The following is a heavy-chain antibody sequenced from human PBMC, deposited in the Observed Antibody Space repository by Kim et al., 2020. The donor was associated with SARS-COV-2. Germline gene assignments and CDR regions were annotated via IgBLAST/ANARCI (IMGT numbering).Heavy chain of an antibody. V-gene: IGHV3-23*01. CDR2: SK. J-gene: IGHJ4*02. Sequence: SKYYADSVKGRFTISRDNPKNTLYLQMNSLRVEDTAVYYCARGRAAAAGGYWGQGTLVTVSS. CDR3: ARGRAAAAGGY. D-gene: IGHD6-13*01.